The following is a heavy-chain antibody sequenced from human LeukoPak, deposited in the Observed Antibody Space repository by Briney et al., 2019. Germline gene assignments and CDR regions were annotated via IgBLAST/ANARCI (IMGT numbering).Heavy chain of an antibody. CDR3: ARVPYDYVWGSCRLGPLWY. CDR2: IIPIFGTA. CDR1: GGTFSSYA. Sequence: GASVKVSCKASGGTFSSYAISWVRQAPGQGLEWMGRIIPIFGTANYAQKFQGRVTITTDESTSTAYMELSSLRSEDTAVYYCARVPYDYVWGSCRLGPLWYWGQGTLVTVSS. J-gene: IGHJ4*02. V-gene: IGHV1-69*05. D-gene: IGHD3-16*02.